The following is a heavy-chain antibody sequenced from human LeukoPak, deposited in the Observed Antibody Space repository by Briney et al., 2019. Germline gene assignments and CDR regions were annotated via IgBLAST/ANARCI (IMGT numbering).Heavy chain of an antibody. CDR1: GDSITSSGSS. CDR2: IYHSGGA. D-gene: IGHD1-14*01. Sequence: PSETLSLTCAVSGDSITSSGSSWSWIRQPLGKGLEWIGYIYHSGGAYYNPSLKSRVTISLDRSKNQFSLKLNSVTAADTAVYYCARDFITQSPIPAYWGQGTLVSVSS. CDR3: ARDFITQSPIPAY. J-gene: IGHJ4*02. V-gene: IGHV4-30-2*01.